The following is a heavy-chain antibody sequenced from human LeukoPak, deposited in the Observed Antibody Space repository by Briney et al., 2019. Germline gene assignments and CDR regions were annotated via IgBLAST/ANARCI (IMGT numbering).Heavy chain of an antibody. CDR2: INSDGSSI. V-gene: IGHV3-74*03. Sequence: GGSLRLSCVASGFTFSRYWMHWVRQAPGKGLVWVSRINSDGSSITYADSVKGRFTISRDNAKNTLYLQMTSLRVEDTAGYYCGRGSGVADYWGQGALVTVSS. CDR1: GFTFSRYW. D-gene: IGHD7-27*01. J-gene: IGHJ4*02. CDR3: GRGSGVADY.